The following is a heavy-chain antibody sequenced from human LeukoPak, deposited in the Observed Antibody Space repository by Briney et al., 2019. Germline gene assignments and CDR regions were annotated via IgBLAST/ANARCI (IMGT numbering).Heavy chain of an antibody. J-gene: IGHJ4*02. D-gene: IGHD3-9*01. V-gene: IGHV3-21*01. CDR3: ARKFSGSLRYFDWLNTYFDY. CDR2: ISSSSSYI. Sequence: GSLRLSCAASGFTFSSYSMNWVRQAPGKGLEWVSSISSSSSYIYYADSVKGRFTISRDNAKNSLYLQMNSLRAEDTAVYYCARKFSGSLRYFDWLNTYFDYWGQGTLVTVSS. CDR1: GFTFSSYS.